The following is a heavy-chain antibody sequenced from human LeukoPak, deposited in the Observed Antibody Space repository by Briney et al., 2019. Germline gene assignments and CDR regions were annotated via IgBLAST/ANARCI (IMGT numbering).Heavy chain of an antibody. CDR1: GFTFDDYA. CDR2: ISGNSGSI. Sequence: GGSLRLFCAASGFTFDDYAMHWVRPAPGKGLEWVSGISGNSGSIGYADSVKGRFTISRDNAKNSLYLQMNSLRAEDTALYYCAKDRRNDFDYWGQGTLVTVSS. D-gene: IGHD1-14*01. V-gene: IGHV3-9*01. CDR3: AKDRRNDFDY. J-gene: IGHJ4*02.